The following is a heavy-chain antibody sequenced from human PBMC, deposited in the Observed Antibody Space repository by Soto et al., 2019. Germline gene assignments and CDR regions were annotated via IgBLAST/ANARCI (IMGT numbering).Heavy chain of an antibody. V-gene: IGHV1-3*01. D-gene: IGHD6-19*01. CDR1: GYTFTSYA. Sequence: QVQLVQSGAEVKKPGASVKVSCKASGYTFTSYAMHWVRQAPGQRLEWMGWINAGNGNTKYSQKFQGRVTITRDTSASTAYMELSSLRSEDTAVYYCARAHQWLVPVDAFDIWGQGTMVTVS. J-gene: IGHJ3*02. CDR3: ARAHQWLVPVDAFDI. CDR2: INAGNGNT.